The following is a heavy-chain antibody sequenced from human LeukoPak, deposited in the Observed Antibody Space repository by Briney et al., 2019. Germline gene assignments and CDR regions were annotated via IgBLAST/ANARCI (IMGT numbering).Heavy chain of an antibody. Sequence: ASVKVSCKASGYTFTGYYMHWVRHAPGQGLEWMGWINPNSGGTNYAQKFQGRVTMTRDTSISTAYMELSRLRSDDTAVYYCARVESIAAAGYFDYWGQGTLVTVSS. CDR2: INPNSGGT. J-gene: IGHJ4*02. V-gene: IGHV1-2*02. CDR1: GYTFTGYY. CDR3: ARVESIAAAGYFDY. D-gene: IGHD6-13*01.